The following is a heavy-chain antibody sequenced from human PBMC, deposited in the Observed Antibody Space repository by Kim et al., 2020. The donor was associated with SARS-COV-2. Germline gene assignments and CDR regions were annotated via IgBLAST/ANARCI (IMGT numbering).Heavy chain of an antibody. D-gene: IGHD6-19*01. J-gene: IGHJ4*02. V-gene: IGHV5-51*01. Sequence: GESLKISCKGSGYGFASYWIGWVRQMPGKGLEWMGIIYPGDSDTRYSPSFQGQVTISADKSISTAYLQWSSLKASDTAMYYCARLNGAVAGTSWMSYWGQGTLFTVSS. CDR1: GYGFASYW. CDR2: IYPGDSDT. CDR3: ARLNGAVAGTSWMSY.